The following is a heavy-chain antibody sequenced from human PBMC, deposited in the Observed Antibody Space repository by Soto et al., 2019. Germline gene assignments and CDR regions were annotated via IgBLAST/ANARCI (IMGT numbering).Heavy chain of an antibody. V-gene: IGHV1-8*01. J-gene: IGHJ4*02. D-gene: IGHD6-13*01. CDR2: MNPNSGNT. Sequence: ASVKVSCKASGYTFTSYDINWVRQATGQGLEWMGWMNPNSGNTGYAQKFQGRVTMTRNTSISTAYMQLSSLRSEDTAVYYCARGNSIAADLVDYWGQGTLVTVSS. CDR1: GYTFTSYD. CDR3: ARGNSIAADLVDY.